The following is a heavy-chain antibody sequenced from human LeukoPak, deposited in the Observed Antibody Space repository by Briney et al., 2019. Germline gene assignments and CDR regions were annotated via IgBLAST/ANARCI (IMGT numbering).Heavy chain of an antibody. D-gene: IGHD2-2*01. CDR1: GFTFGTYG. CDR2: ISYDGNSK. CDR3: ANGDPGPADHPMNDYYYSLDV. Sequence: GGSLRLSCAGSGFTFGTYGMYWVRQAPGKGLEWVAVISYDGNSKYYSGSAKGRFTISRDNSKNTLYLQMNSLRPEDTAVYYCANGDPGPADHPMNDYYYSLDVWGQGTTVIVSS. J-gene: IGHJ6*02. V-gene: IGHV3-30*18.